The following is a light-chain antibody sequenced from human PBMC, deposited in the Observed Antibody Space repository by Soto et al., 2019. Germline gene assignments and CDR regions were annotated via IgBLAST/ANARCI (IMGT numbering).Light chain of an antibody. Sequence: EIVLTQSPGTLSLSPGERATLSCRASQSVSSSYLAWYQQKPGQAPRLLIYGASTRASGVSDRFSGSGSATDFTLTINRPEPEDLGVYYCQQYGNSPQTFGQGTRLEIK. CDR2: GAS. J-gene: IGKJ5*01. CDR3: QQYGNSPQT. CDR1: QSVSSSY. V-gene: IGKV3-20*01.